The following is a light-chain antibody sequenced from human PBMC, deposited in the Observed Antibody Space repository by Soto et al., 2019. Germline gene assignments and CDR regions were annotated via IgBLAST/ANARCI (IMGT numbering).Light chain of an antibody. V-gene: IGKV3-11*01. CDR2: DAS. J-gene: IGKJ1*01. Sequence: EIVLTQSPATLSLSPGERATLSCRASQSVSSFLAWYQQKPGQAPRLLIYDASNRATGIPARFSGSGSGTDFTLTISSLEPDDFAVYYCQQFSSWPPTFGQGTKVDIK. CDR1: QSVSSF. CDR3: QQFSSWPPT.